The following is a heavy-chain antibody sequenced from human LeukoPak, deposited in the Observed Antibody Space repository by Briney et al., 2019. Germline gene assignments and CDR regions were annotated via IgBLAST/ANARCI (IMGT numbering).Heavy chain of an antibody. CDR3: ARGLRNWFDP. J-gene: IGHJ5*02. CDR1: GGSISSYY. CDR2: IYYSGST. V-gene: IGHV4-59*01. Sequence: PSETLSLTCTVSGGSISSYYWSWIRQPPGKGLEWIGYIYYSGSTNYNPSLKSRVTISVDTSKNQFSLKLSSVTAADTAVYYCARGLRNWFDPGGQGTLVTVSS.